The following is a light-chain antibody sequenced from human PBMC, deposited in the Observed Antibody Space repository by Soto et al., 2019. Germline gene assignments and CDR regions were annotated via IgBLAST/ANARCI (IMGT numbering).Light chain of an antibody. CDR1: QSVTYK. CDR2: DAS. Sequence: EIVLTQAPATLSLSPGDRATLSCGASQSVTYKIAWYQQKPGLAPTLLIYDASTRAIGIPDRFSGGGSGTDFTLTISSLEPEDFAVYYCQYYANSVWTFGQGTKVEIK. J-gene: IGKJ1*01. V-gene: IGKV3D-20*01. CDR3: QYYANSVWT.